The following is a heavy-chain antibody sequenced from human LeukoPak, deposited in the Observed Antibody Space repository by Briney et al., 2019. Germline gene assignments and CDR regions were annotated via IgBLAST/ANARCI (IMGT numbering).Heavy chain of an antibody. V-gene: IGHV3-7*03. CDR2: IKKEGSEK. J-gene: IGHJ4*02. CDR1: GFTFSSYA. Sequence: PGGSLRLSCAASGFTFSSYAMNWVRQAPGKGLEWVANIKKEGSEKYYVDSVKGRFTISRDNAKNSLYLQMNSLRADDTAVYYCATDYYDSSGYYTGTYWGQGTPVTVSS. D-gene: IGHD3-22*01. CDR3: ATDYYDSSGYYTGTY.